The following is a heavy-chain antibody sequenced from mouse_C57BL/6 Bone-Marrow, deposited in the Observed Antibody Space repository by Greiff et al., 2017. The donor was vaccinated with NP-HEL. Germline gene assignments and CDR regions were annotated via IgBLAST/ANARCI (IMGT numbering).Heavy chain of an antibody. CDR1: GCTFTSYW. CDR2: IHPNSGST. Sequence: QVQLQQPGAELVKPGASVKLSCKASGCTFTSYWMHWVKQRPGQGLEWIGMIHPNSGSTNYNEKFKSKATLTVDKSSSTAYMQLSSLTSEDSAVYYCASPLYYYGSSYVAMDYWGQGTSVTVSS. J-gene: IGHJ4*01. V-gene: IGHV1-64*01. D-gene: IGHD1-1*01. CDR3: ASPLYYYGSSYVAMDY.